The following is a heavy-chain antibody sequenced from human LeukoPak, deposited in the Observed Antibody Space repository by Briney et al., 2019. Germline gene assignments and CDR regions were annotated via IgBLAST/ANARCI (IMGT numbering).Heavy chain of an antibody. CDR2: ISGSGGST. J-gene: IGHJ4*02. V-gene: IGHV3-23*01. CDR3: AKDESYGDYVDY. D-gene: IGHD4-17*01. Sequence: TGGSLRLSCAASGFTFSSYAMSWVRQAPGKGLEWVSAISGSGGSTYYADSVEGRFTISRDNSKNTLYLQMNSLGAEDTAVYYCAKDESYGDYVDYWGQGTLVTVSS. CDR1: GFTFSSYA.